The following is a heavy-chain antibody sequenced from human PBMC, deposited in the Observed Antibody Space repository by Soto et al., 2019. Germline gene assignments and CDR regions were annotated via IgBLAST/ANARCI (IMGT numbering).Heavy chain of an antibody. V-gene: IGHV3-7*03. D-gene: IGHD3-3*01. CDR2: IKQDGRDK. CDR1: GFTFSSYW. J-gene: IGHJ6*02. Sequence: GSLRLSCAASGFTFSSYWMSWVRQAPGKGLEWVANIKQDGRDKYYVDSVKGRFTISRDNAKNSLYLQMNSLRAEDTAVYYCAGQFSSGYYYYYGMDVWGQGTTGTVSS. CDR3: AGQFSSGYYYYYGMDV.